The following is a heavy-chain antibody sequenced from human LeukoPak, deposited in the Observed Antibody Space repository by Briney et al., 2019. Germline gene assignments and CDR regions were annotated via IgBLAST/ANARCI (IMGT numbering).Heavy chain of an antibody. D-gene: IGHD3-22*01. J-gene: IGHJ4*02. Sequence: GGSQRLSCAASGFTFTTYSMNWVRQAPGKGLEWVSSISGSSIYIYYADSVKGRFTISRDNAKNSLYLQMNSLRAEDTAVYYCARDPPYYDGSGYYYDYWGQGTLVTVSS. CDR2: ISGSSIYI. CDR3: ARDPPYYDGSGYYYDY. CDR1: GFTFTTYS. V-gene: IGHV3-21*01.